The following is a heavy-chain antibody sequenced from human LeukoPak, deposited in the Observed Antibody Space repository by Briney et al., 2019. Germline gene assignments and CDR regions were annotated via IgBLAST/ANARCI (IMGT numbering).Heavy chain of an antibody. CDR2: IHYTGSS. CDR1: GGSFSGTTYY. J-gene: IGHJ5*02. V-gene: IGHV4-39*01. Sequence: SETLSLICNVSGGSFSGTTYYGAWIRQPPGKGLEWIVSIHYTGSSYYNPSLSSRVAIFGYTSPNPFSLRLNSVTAADTAVYYCAKHESGSSVWFHPWGQGTLVTVSS. CDR3: AKHESGSSVWFHP. D-gene: IGHD6-6*01.